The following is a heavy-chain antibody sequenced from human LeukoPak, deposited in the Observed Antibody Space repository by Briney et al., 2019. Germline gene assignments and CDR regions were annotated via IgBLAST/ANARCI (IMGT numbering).Heavy chain of an antibody. D-gene: IGHD5/OR15-5a*01. J-gene: IGHJ4*02. Sequence: PGASLRLSCAASGFTFNNYAMSWVRQAPGKGLEWVSTISGSDASTYYADSVKGRFTISRDNSKNTLYLQMNSLRAEDTAVYYCAKDLYVLYDLDCWGQGTLVTVST. CDR2: ISGSDAST. CDR1: GFTFNNYA. CDR3: AKDLYVLYDLDC. V-gene: IGHV3-23*01.